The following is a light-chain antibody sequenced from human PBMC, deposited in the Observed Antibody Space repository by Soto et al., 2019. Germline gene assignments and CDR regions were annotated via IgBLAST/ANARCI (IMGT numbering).Light chain of an antibody. Sequence: DIQMTQSPSSLSAFVGDRVTITCRASQTISGFLNWYQQKPGKAPGLLIYSASTLQSGVPSRFSASGSWTEFTLTIRSLQPEDFATYYCQQSYTTLGTFGQGTTVEIK. V-gene: IGKV1-39*01. CDR1: QTISGF. J-gene: IGKJ1*01. CDR2: SAS. CDR3: QQSYTTLGT.